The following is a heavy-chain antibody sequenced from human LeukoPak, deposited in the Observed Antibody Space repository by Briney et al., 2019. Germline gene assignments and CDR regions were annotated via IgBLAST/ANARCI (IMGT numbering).Heavy chain of an antibody. CDR2: TYYSGST. D-gene: IGHD6-6*01. CDR3: ARVKYSSSSGYFDY. Sequence: SETLSLTCTVSGGSISSGGYYWSWIRQHPGKGLEWIGYTYYSGSTYYNPSLKSRVTISVDTSKNQFSLKLSSVTAADTAVYYCARVKYSSSSGYFDYWGQGTLVTVSS. V-gene: IGHV4-31*03. J-gene: IGHJ4*02. CDR1: GGSISSGGYY.